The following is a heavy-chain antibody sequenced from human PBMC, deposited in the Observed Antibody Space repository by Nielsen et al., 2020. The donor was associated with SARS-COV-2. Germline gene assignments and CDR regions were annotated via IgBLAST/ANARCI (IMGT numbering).Heavy chain of an antibody. Sequence: GGSLRLSCAASGFTFSSYWMSWVRQAPGKGLEWVANIKQDGSEKYYVDSVKGRFTISRDNAKNSLYLQMNSLRAEDTAVYYCARDLGAYCGGDCYSPVDYWGQGTLVTVSS. J-gene: IGHJ4*02. CDR1: GFTFSSYW. CDR2: IKQDGSEK. CDR3: ARDLGAYCGGDCYSPVDY. D-gene: IGHD2-21*02. V-gene: IGHV3-7*01.